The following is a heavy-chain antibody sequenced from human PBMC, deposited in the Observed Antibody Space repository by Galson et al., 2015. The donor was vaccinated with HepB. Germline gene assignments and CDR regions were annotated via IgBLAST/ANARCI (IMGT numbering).Heavy chain of an antibody. CDR2: IYPGDSDT. Sequence: QSGAEVKKPGESLKISCKGSGYSFTSYWIGWVRQMPGKGLEWMGIIYPGDSDTRYSPSFQGQVTISADKSISTAYLQWSSLKASDTAMYYCARPVADYYDSSGYSGAFDIWGQGTMVTVSS. J-gene: IGHJ3*02. V-gene: IGHV5-51*01. D-gene: IGHD3-22*01. CDR3: ARPVADYYDSSGYSGAFDI. CDR1: GYSFTSYW.